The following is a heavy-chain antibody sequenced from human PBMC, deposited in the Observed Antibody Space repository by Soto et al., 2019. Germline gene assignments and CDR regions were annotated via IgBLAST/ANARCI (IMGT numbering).Heavy chain of an antibody. Sequence: QVQLVQSGAEVKKPGASVKVSCKASGGTFSSYAISWVRQAPGQGLEWMGGIIPIFGTANYAQKFQGRVTITADESTSTAYMELSRLRSEDTAVYYCAHYGSGSYYRQGYCYWGQGTLVTVSS. J-gene: IGHJ4*02. D-gene: IGHD3-10*01. CDR1: GGTFSSYA. CDR3: AHYGSGSYYRQGYCY. V-gene: IGHV1-69*12. CDR2: IIPIFGTA.